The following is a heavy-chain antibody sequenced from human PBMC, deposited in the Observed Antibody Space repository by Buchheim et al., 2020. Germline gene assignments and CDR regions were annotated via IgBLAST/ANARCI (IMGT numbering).Heavy chain of an antibody. V-gene: IGHV3-7*01. CDR1: GFTFSAHW. D-gene: IGHD6-13*01. CDR3: AREDGYSRPVDY. J-gene: IGHJ4*02. CDR2: INEGGVDK. Sequence: EVQLVESGGGLVQPGGSLRLSCAASGFTFSAHWMTWVRQAPGKGLEWVASINEGGVDKYYVDSVKGRFTISRDNAKNSLYLQMNSLRAEDTAVYYCAREDGYSRPVDYWGQGTL.